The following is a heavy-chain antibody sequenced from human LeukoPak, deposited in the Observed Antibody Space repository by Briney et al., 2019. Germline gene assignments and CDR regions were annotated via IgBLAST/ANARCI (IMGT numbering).Heavy chain of an antibody. V-gene: IGHV1-2*02. Sequence: GASVKVSCKASGYTFTGYFMHWVRQAPGQGLEWMGWINPNSGGTNYAQKFRGRVTMTRDTSISTAYMEPSSLRSDDTAVYYCARLSFTMIVVVDDYWGQGTLVTVSS. CDR3: ARLSFTMIVVVDDY. J-gene: IGHJ4*02. CDR1: GYTFTGYF. CDR2: INPNSGGT. D-gene: IGHD3-22*01.